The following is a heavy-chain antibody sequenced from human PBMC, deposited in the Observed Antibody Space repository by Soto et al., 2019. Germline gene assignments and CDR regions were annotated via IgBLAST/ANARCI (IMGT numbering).Heavy chain of an antibody. CDR1: GFTFSSYW. J-gene: IGHJ4*02. CDR2: IKVDGSEK. V-gene: IGHV3-7*01. CDR3: ARDIVATIGGFDY. D-gene: IGHD5-12*01. Sequence: EVQLVESGGGLVQPGGSLRLSCAASGFTFSSYWMSWVRQAPGKGLEWVANIKVDGSEKYYVDSVKGRFTISRDNAKNSLYLQMISLRVEDTVVYYCARDIVATIGGFDYWGLGALVILSS.